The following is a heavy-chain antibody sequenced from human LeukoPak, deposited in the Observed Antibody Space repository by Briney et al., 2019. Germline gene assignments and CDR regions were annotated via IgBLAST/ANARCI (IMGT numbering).Heavy chain of an antibody. Sequence: ASVKVSCKASGYTFTSYGISWVRQAPGQGLEWMGWISAYNGNTNYAQKLQDRVTMTTDTSTSTAYMELRSLRSDDTAVYYCAREAEYSSSWGSDPAIDYWGQGTLVTVSS. CDR1: GYTFTSYG. V-gene: IGHV1-18*01. CDR2: ISAYNGNT. J-gene: IGHJ4*02. CDR3: AREAEYSSSWGSDPAIDY. D-gene: IGHD6-6*01.